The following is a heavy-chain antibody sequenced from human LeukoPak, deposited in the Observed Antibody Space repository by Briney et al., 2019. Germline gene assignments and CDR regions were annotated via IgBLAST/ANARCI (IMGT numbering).Heavy chain of an antibody. Sequence: PSETLSLTCTVSGGSISSSSYYWGWIRQPPGTGLEWIGSIYYSGSTYYNPSLKSRVTISVDTSKNQFSLKLSSATAADTAVYYCASGYSSSWHRFDYWGQGTLVTVSS. CDR1: GGSISSSSYY. CDR3: ASGYSSSWHRFDY. J-gene: IGHJ4*02. D-gene: IGHD6-13*01. V-gene: IGHV4-39*01. CDR2: IYYSGST.